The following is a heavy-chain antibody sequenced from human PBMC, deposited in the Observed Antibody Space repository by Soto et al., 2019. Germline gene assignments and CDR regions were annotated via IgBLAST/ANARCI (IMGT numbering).Heavy chain of an antibody. J-gene: IGHJ6*02. CDR3: ARAGYYDSSGYYYYYYYGMDV. CDR1: GFTFSSYG. V-gene: IGHV3-33*01. CDR2: IWYDGSNK. Sequence: GGSLRLSCAASGFTFSSYGMHWVRQAPGKGLEWVAVIWYDGSNKYYADSVKGRFTISRDNSKNTLYLQMNSLRAEDTAVYYCARAGYYDSSGYYYYYYYGMDVWGQGTTVTVSS. D-gene: IGHD3-22*01.